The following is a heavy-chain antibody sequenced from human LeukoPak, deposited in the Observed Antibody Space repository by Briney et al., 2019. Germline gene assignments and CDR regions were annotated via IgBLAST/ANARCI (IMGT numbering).Heavy chain of an antibody. CDR1: GFTFGDYA. J-gene: IGHJ6*02. V-gene: IGHV3-9*01. CDR3: AKGLRTNYDCGMDV. CDR2: ISWNSGSI. Sequence: GGSLRLSCAASGFTFGDYAMHWVRQAPGKGLEWVSGISWNSGSIGYADSVKGRFTISRDNAKNSLYLQMNSLRAEDTGLYYCAKGLRTNYDCGMDVWGQGTTVTVSS.